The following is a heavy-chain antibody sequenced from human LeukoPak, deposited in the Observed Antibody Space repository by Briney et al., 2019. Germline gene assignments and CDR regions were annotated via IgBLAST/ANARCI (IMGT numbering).Heavy chain of an antibody. V-gene: IGHV3-30-3*01. CDR2: ISYDGSNK. J-gene: IGHJ4*02. D-gene: IGHD2-2*01. CDR3: ARVGYCSTTSCYWRAFDY. Sequence: AGGSLRLSCAASGFTFSSYAMHWVRQAPGKGLEWVAVISYDGSNKYYADSVKGRFTISRDNSKNTLYLQMNSLRAEDTAVYYCARVGYCSTTSCYWRAFDYWGQGTLVTVSS. CDR1: GFTFSSYA.